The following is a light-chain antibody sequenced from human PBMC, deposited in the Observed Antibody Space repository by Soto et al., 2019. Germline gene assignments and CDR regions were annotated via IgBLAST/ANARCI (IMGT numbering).Light chain of an antibody. V-gene: IGKV3-11*01. CDR2: DAS. J-gene: IGKJ1*01. CDR1: QRVSRY. Sequence: EIVLTQSPATLSLSPGERATLSCRASQRVSRYLAWYQQKPGQAPRLLIYDASNRATGIPARFVGSGSGTDFTLTISSLEPEDFAVYYCQQRSSWPRTFGQGTKVEIK. CDR3: QQRSSWPRT.